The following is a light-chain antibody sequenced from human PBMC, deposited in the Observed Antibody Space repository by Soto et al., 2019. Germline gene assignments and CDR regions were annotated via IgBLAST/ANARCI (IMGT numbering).Light chain of an antibody. CDR1: SSNIGAGYD. CDR2: GNR. CDR3: SSYTSSSTDV. V-gene: IGLV1-40*01. Sequence: QSVLTQPPSVSGAPGQRVTISCTGNSSNIGAGYDVHWYQQLPGTAPKLLIFGNRNRPSGVPDRFSGSKSGSSASLAITGLQAEDEADYYCSSYTSSSTDVFGTGTKVTVL. J-gene: IGLJ1*01.